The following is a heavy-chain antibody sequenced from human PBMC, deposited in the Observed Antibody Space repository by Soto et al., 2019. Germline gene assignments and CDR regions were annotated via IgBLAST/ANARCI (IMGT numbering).Heavy chain of an antibody. D-gene: IGHD3-9*01. CDR1: GYSFTIYW. CDR2: IDPSDSYT. Sequence: PGESLKISCKGSGYSFTIYWISWVRQMPGKGLEWMGRIDPSDSYTNYSPSFQGHVTISADKSISTAYLQWSSLKASDTAMYYCARLPILTGYYLYYYYGMDVWGQGTTVTVSS. V-gene: IGHV5-10-1*01. CDR3: ARLPILTGYYLYYYYGMDV. J-gene: IGHJ6*02.